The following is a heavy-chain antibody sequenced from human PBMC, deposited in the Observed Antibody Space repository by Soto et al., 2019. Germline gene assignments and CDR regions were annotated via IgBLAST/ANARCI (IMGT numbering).Heavy chain of an antibody. CDR3: AKASNGVVRGPSVGFDY. D-gene: IGHD3-10*01. V-gene: IGHV3-23*01. CDR1: GFTFSSYA. J-gene: IGHJ4*02. Sequence: GSLRLSCAASGFTFSSYAMSWVRQAPGKGLEWVSAISGSGGSTYYADSVKGRFTISRDNSKNTLYLQMNSLRAEDTAAYYCAKASNGVVRGPSVGFDYWGQGTLVTVSS. CDR2: ISGSGGST.